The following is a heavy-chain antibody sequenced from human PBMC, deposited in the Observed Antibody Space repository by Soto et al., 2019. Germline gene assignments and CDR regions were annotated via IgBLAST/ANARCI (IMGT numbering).Heavy chain of an antibody. D-gene: IGHD1-26*01. CDR2: VYYSGST. Sequence: QLQLQESGPGLVKPSETLSLTCTVSGGSISSSNYYWGWIRQPPGKGLEWIGSVYYSGSTYYNPSLETRFTISVDTSKHQFPPKLSSVTAAYTAVYYCATQEVGGSYVYTFDPWGQGTLVTVSS. CDR3: ATQEVGGSYVYTFDP. CDR1: GGSISSSNYY. V-gene: IGHV4-39*01. J-gene: IGHJ5*02.